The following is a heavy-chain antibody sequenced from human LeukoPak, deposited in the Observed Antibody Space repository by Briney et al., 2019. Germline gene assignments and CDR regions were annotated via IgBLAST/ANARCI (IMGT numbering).Heavy chain of an antibody. CDR3: ARVEGHDYGDYGRPYYYYYGMDV. V-gene: IGHV4-30-4*01. Sequence: SETLSLTCTVSGGSISSGDYYWSWIRQPPGKGLEWIGYIYYSGSAYYNPSLKSRVTISVDTSKNQFSLKLSSVTAADTAVYHCARVEGHDYGDYGRPYYYYYGMDVWGQGTTVTVSS. CDR2: IYYSGSA. CDR1: GGSISSGDYY. J-gene: IGHJ6*02. D-gene: IGHD4-17*01.